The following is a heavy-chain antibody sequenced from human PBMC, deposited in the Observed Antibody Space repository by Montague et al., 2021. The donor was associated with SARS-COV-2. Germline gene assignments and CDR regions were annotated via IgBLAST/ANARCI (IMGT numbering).Heavy chain of an antibody. D-gene: IGHD3-10*01. V-gene: IGHV4-61*02. CDR3: ARVGVGTMVRGVIPAYYYYVMDV. J-gene: IGHJ6*02. CDR1: GGSISSGSYY. Sequence: TLSLTCTVSGGSISSGSYYWSWIRQPAGKGLEWIGRIYTSGSTNYNPSLKSRVTISVDTSKNQFSLKLTSVTAADTAVYYCARVGVGTMVRGVIPAYYYYVMDVWGQGTTVTVSS. CDR2: IYTSGST.